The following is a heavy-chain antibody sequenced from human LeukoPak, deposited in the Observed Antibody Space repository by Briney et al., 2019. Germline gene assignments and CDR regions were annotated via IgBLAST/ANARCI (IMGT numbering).Heavy chain of an antibody. J-gene: IGHJ3*02. D-gene: IGHD5-18*01. CDR1: GFTFSSYA. CDR2: ISRDGDNK. CDR3: ARDDTATTDDAFDI. V-gene: IGHV3-30-3*01. Sequence: GGSLRLSCAASGFTFSSYAMHWVRQAPGTGLEWVAVISRDGDNKHYADSVKGRFTISRDNAKNSLYLQMNSLRAEDTAVYYCARDDTATTDDAFDIWGQGTMVTVSS.